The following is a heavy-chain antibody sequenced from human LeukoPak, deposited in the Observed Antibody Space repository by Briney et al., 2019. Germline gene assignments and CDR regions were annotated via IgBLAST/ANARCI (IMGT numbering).Heavy chain of an antibody. Sequence: PGGSLRLSCAASGFTFSSYWMSWVRQAPGKGLEWVANIKQDGSEKYYVDSVKGRFTISRDNAKNSLYLQMNSLRAEDTAVYYCAKDFFLTGYSPYYMDVWGKGTTVTISS. CDR3: AKDFFLTGYSPYYMDV. D-gene: IGHD3-9*01. J-gene: IGHJ6*03. CDR2: IKQDGSEK. V-gene: IGHV3-7*01. CDR1: GFTFSSYW.